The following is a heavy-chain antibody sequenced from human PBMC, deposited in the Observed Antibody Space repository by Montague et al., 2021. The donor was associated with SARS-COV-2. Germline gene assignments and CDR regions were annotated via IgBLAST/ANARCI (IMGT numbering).Heavy chain of an antibody. D-gene: IGHD3-9*01. Sequence: SETLSLTCTVSGVSVTDYYWSWIRQPPGKGLEWVGDVFYNKGTNFNPSLKSRVAISVATSKNQFSLRLTTVTAAATAVYYCVGRPQDDGLNGPLDFWGQGTLVTVSS. J-gene: IGHJ4*02. CDR3: VGRPQDDGLNGPLDF. V-gene: IGHV4-59*08. CDR1: GVSVTDYY. CDR2: VFYNKGT.